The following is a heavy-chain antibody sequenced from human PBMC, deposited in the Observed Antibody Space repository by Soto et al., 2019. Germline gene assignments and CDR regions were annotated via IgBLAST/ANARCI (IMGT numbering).Heavy chain of an antibody. D-gene: IGHD3-3*01. CDR3: ARDIAGYYDCWSGYYTGHFDY. Sequence: PVGSLRLSCAASGFTFSSYCMHWVRQAPGRGLVWVSRINSDGSSTSHADSVKGRFTISRDNAKNTLYLQMNSLRAEDTAVYYCARDIAGYYDCWSGYYTGHFDYWGQGTLVT. V-gene: IGHV3-74*01. CDR2: INSDGSST. J-gene: IGHJ4*02. CDR1: GFTFSSYC.